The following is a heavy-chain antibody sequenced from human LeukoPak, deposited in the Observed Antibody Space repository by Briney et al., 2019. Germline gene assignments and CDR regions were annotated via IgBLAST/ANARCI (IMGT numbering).Heavy chain of an antibody. V-gene: IGHV3-33*01. Sequence: GGSLRLSCALSGFTFSNYGFHWVRHAPGKGLEWVAVIWYDGSKTFYADSVKGRFTISRDNSKSTLFLQMNSLRAEDTAVYYCARDPASVTTYFDYWGQGTPVTVSS. CDR2: IWYDGSKT. CDR3: ARDPASVTTYFDY. J-gene: IGHJ4*01. CDR1: GFTFSNYG. D-gene: IGHD4-17*01.